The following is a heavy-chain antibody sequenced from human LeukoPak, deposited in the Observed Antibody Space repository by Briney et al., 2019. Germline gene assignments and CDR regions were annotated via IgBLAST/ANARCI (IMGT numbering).Heavy chain of an antibody. D-gene: IGHD2-15*01. Sequence: GGSLRLSCAASGFIFSTYEFNWVRQAPGKGLEWISYISSSGSTIYYADSVKGRFTISRDSAKNSLYLQMNSLGAEDTAVYYCARRSATSYFFDYWGQGTLVTVSS. CDR2: ISSSGSTI. CDR1: GFIFSTYE. V-gene: IGHV3-48*03. CDR3: ARRSATSYFFDY. J-gene: IGHJ4*02.